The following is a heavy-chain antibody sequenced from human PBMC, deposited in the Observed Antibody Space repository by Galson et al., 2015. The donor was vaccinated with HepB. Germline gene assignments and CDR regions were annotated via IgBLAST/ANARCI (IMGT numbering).Heavy chain of an antibody. J-gene: IGHJ3*02. CDR1: GFTFSSYA. V-gene: IGHV3-30*04. D-gene: IGHD6-19*01. Sequence: SLRLSCAASGFTFSSYAMHWVRQAPGKGLEWVAVISYDGSNKYYTDSVKGRFTISRDNSKNTLYLQMNSLRAEDTAVYYCAKEGDSGWYRDAFDIWGQGTMVTVSS. CDR3: AKEGDSGWYRDAFDI. CDR2: ISYDGSNK.